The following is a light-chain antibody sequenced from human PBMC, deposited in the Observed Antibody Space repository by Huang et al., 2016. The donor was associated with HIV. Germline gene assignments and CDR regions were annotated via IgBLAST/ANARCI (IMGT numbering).Light chain of an antibody. CDR3: QHYDNWAPAT. Sequence: EIVMTQSPVTLSVSPGESATLSCRASQNVSTNLAWYQHKPGRAPRLLIYGASTRGTSGPARFSASGSGTEFTLTVGGLRADDFAVYYCQHYDNWAPATFGQGTKLEFK. CDR2: GAS. V-gene: IGKV3-15*01. CDR1: QNVSTN. J-gene: IGKJ1*01.